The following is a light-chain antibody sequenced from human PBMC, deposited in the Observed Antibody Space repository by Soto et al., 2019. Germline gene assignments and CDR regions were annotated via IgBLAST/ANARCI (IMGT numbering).Light chain of an antibody. Sequence: EMVMTQSPATLAVSPGERATLSCRASQSVSSYLGWYQQKPGQPPRLLIYGASTRATGIPARFSGSGSGTDFTLTISSLQSEDFAVYYCQQYSDWPPRFGQGTKVEIK. V-gene: IGKV3-15*01. CDR2: GAS. J-gene: IGKJ1*01. CDR3: QQYSDWPPR. CDR1: QSVSSY.